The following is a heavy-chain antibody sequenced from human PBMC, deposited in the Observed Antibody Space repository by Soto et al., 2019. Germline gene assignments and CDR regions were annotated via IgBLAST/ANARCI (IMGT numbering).Heavy chain of an antibody. CDR2: INPNGGGT. D-gene: IGHD6-6*01. V-gene: IGHV1-2*04. J-gene: IGHJ5*01. CDR3: ARAEQLVHSDS. CDR1: RYIFPDYY. Sequence: QVQLVQSGAEVKKPGASVKVSCKASRYIFPDYYVHWVRQAPGEGLEWMGRINPNGGGTNYAQKFEGWVTMTTDTSISTAYMELSRLNFDDTAVYYCARAEQLVHSDSWRQGTLFTVSS.